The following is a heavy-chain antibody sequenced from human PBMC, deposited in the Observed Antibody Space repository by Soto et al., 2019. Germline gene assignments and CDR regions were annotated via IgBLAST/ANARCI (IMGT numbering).Heavy chain of an antibody. Sequence: KPSETLSLTCTVSGGSISSYYWSWIRQPPGKGLEWIGYIYYSGSTNYNPSLKSRVTISVDTSKNQFSLKLSSVTAADTAVYYCARYRSGSVHYFDYWGQGTLVTVSS. D-gene: IGHD3-3*01. J-gene: IGHJ4*02. V-gene: IGHV4-59*01. CDR1: GGSISSYY. CDR2: IYYSGST. CDR3: ARYRSGSVHYFDY.